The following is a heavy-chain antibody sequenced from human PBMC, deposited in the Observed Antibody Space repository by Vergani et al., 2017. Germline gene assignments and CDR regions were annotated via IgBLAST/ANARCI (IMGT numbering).Heavy chain of an antibody. J-gene: IGHJ4*02. CDR3: ARDPYYGSGSYSDY. Sequence: EVQLVESGGGLVQPGGSLRLSCAASGFTFSSYSMTWVRQAPGKGLEWVSYICSSSSTIYYADSVKGRFTISRDNAKNSLYLQMNSLRAEATAVYYCARDPYYGSGSYSDYWGQGTLVTVSS. V-gene: IGHV3-48*04. CDR2: ICSSSSTI. D-gene: IGHD3-10*01. CDR1: GFTFSSYS.